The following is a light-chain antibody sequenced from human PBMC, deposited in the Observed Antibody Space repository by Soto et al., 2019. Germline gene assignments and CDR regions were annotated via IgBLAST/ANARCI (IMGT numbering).Light chain of an antibody. CDR3: SSYTSRTTLYV. V-gene: IGLV2-14*01. Sequence: QSVLTQPASVSGSPGQSITISCTGASTDIGAYKYVSWYQQHPGNAPRLIIYEVTNRPSGISHRFSGSKSGNTASLTISGLQAEDEADYYCSSYTSRTTLYVFGTGTKVTVL. CDR1: STDIGAYKY. CDR2: EVT. J-gene: IGLJ1*01.